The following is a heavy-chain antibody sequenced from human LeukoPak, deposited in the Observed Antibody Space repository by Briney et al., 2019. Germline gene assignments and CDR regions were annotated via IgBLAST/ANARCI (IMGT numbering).Heavy chain of an antibody. J-gene: IGHJ3*02. CDR1: GGSISSYY. CDR2: IYYSGST. CDR3: ASIPNDAFDI. Sequence: PSETLSLTCTVSGGSISSYYWSWIRHPPGKGLEWIGYIYYSGSTNYNPSLKSRVTISVDTSKNQFSLKLSSVTAADTAVYYCASIPNDAFDIWGQGTMVTVSS. V-gene: IGHV4-59*01.